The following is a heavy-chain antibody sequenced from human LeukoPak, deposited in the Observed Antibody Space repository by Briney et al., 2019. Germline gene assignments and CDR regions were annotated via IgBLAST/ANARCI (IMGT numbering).Heavy chain of an antibody. CDR1: GYSISNGYY. J-gene: IGHJ4*02. D-gene: IGHD3-3*01. V-gene: IGHV4-38-2*02. Sequence: PSETLSLTCTVSGYSISNGYYWGWIRQPPGKGLEWVGSIYHRGSTYYNPSLRSRVTISLDRSKKKFSLKLTSVTAADTAVYFCARGAEYYAIWRGYAGYSDYWGQGISVSVSS. CDR3: ARGAEYYAIWRGYAGYSDY. CDR2: IYHRGST.